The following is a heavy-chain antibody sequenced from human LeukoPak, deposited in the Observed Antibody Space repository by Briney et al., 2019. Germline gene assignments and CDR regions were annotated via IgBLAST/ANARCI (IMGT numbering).Heavy chain of an antibody. Sequence: GGSLRLSCTASGFTFSDDSMNWVRQAPGKGLEWVSYISASGNTIYYADSVKGRFTISRDNARKSLYLQMNSLRAEDTAVYYCARRLDNWGQGTLVTVSS. J-gene: IGHJ4*02. V-gene: IGHV3-48*01. CDR3: ARRLDN. CDR1: GFTFSDDS. CDR2: ISASGNTI.